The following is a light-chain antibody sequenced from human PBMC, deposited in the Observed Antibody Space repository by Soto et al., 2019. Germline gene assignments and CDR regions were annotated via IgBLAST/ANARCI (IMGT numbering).Light chain of an antibody. Sequence: DIQMTQSPSTLSASVGDRVTITCRASQSISSWLAWYQQKPGKPPNVLIYGASNLQSGVPPRFSGSGSGTDFTLAISRLQPEDSATYYCLQEINYPWTFGQGTKVDIK. CDR3: LQEINYPWT. V-gene: IGKV1-5*01. J-gene: IGKJ1*01. CDR1: QSISSW. CDR2: GAS.